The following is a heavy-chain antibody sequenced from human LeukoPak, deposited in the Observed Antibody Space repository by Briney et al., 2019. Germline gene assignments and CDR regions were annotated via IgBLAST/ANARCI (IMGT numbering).Heavy chain of an antibody. J-gene: IGHJ4*02. D-gene: IGHD1-26*01. Sequence: PGGSLRLSCAASGFTFSSYWMSRVRQAPGKGLEWVANIKQDGSEKYYVDSVKGRFTISRDNAKNSLYLQMNSLRAEDTAVYYCARDSIVGAYYFDYWGQGTLVTVSS. CDR1: GFTFSSYW. CDR2: IKQDGSEK. V-gene: IGHV3-7*01. CDR3: ARDSIVGAYYFDY.